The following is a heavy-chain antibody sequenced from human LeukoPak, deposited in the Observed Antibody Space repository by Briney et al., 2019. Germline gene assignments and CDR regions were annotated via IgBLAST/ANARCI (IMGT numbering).Heavy chain of an antibody. D-gene: IGHD6-13*01. CDR3: ARDLGTSSWSYNWFDP. CDR2: INHTGST. V-gene: IGHV4-34*01. J-gene: IGHJ5*02. CDR1: GGSFSGYY. Sequence: SETLSLTCAVYGGSFSGYYWTWIRQPPGKGLEWIGEINHTGSTNYNPSLKSRVTMSVDTSKNQFSLKLSSVTAADTAVYYCARDLGTSSWSYNWFDPWGQGTLVTVSS.